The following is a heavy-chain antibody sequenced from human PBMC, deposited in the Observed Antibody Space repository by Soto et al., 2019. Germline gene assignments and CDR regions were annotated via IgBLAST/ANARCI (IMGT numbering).Heavy chain of an antibody. J-gene: IGHJ5*01. D-gene: IGHD3-3*01. Sequence: QVQLVQSGGGVVQPGGSLRLSCAASGFTFSSYAIHWVRQAPGKGLEWVADVSFDGSHKTYAVPVRGRFTISRDNSKKTVYLQMNSLRAEDTALYYCAKLGDAVSGYFDFWGQGTQAAVSS. CDR1: GFTFSSYA. CDR3: AKLGDAVSGYFDF. V-gene: IGHV3-30*18. CDR2: VSFDGSHK.